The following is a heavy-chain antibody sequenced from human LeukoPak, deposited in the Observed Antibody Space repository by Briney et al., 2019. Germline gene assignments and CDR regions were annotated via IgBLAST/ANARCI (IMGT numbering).Heavy chain of an antibody. CDR2: IRYDGVNK. D-gene: IGHD5-12*01. CDR1: GFTFSTHG. Sequence: GGSLSLSCAASGFTFSTHGMHWVRQAPGKGLEWVAFIRYDGVNKYYADSVKGRFTISRDNAKNSLYLQMNSLRAEDTAVYYCARDFPFIGYDTPFDYWGQGTLVTVYS. V-gene: IGHV3-30*02. J-gene: IGHJ4*02. CDR3: ARDFPFIGYDTPFDY.